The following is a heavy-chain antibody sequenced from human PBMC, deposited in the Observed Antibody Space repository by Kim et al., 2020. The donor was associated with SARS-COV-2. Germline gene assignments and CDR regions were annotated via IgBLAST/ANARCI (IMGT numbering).Heavy chain of an antibody. Sequence: SETLSLTCTVSSGSITSYYWSWIRQPPGKGLEWIGYIYYSGSTNYNPSLKSRVTISVDTSKNQFSLKLSSVTAADTAVYYCARHFPMAVAGNFDYWGQGTLVTVSS. V-gene: IGHV4-59*08. CDR1: SGSITSYY. J-gene: IGHJ4*02. CDR3: ARHFPMAVAGNFDY. CDR2: IYYSGST. D-gene: IGHD6-19*01.